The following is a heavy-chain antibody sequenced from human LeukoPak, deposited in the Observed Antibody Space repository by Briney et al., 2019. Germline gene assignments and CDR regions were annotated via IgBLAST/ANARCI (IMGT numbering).Heavy chain of an antibody. CDR1: GNYR. CDR2: VNSDGSWT. Sequence: GGSLRLSCAASGNYRMHWVRQAPGKGLVWVSHVNSDGSWTSHADSVKGRFTISKDNAKNTVYLQMNNLRTEDTAVYYCVSFYETNWGRGTLVAVSS. D-gene: IGHD2-2*01. J-gene: IGHJ4*02. V-gene: IGHV3-74*01. CDR3: VSFYETN.